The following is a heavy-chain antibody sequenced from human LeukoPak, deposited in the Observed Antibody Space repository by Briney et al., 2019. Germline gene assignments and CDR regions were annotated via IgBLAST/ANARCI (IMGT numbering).Heavy chain of an antibody. J-gene: IGHJ4*02. CDR2: INAGNGNT. CDR1: GYTFTSYA. CDR3: ARAGYRYSSSFYWDY. Sequence: ASVQVSCEASGYTFTSYAMHWVRQAPGQRLEWMGWINAGNGNTKYSQKFQGRVTITRDTSASTAYMELSSLRSEDTAVYYCARAGYRYSSSFYWDYWGQGTLVTLSS. D-gene: IGHD6-6*01. V-gene: IGHV1-3*01.